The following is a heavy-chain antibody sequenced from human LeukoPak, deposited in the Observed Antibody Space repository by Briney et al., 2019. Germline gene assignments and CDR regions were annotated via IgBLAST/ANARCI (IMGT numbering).Heavy chain of an antibody. CDR2: ISGSGGST. CDR3: ARGHCGGDCYPDAFDI. D-gene: IGHD2-21*02. Sequence: GGSLRLSCAASGFTFSDYYMSWIRQAPGKGLEWVSAISGSGGSTYYADSVKGRFTISRDNSKNTLYLQMNSLRAEDTAVYYCARGHCGGDCYPDAFDIWGQGTMVTVSS. V-gene: IGHV3-23*01. J-gene: IGHJ3*02. CDR1: GFTFSDYY.